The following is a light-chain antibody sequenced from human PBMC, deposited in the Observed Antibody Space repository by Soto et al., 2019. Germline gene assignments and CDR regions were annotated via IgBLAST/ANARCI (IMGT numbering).Light chain of an antibody. V-gene: IGKV1-8*01. J-gene: IGKJ4*01. CDR2: AAS. CDR3: QQYYSYPLP. CDR1: QGISSY. Sequence: AIRMTQSPSSLSASTGDRVTITCRASQGISSYLAWYQQKPGKAPKLLIYAASTLQSGVPSRFSGSGSGTDFTLTISCLQSEDFATDYCQQYYSYPLPFGGGTKVEIK.